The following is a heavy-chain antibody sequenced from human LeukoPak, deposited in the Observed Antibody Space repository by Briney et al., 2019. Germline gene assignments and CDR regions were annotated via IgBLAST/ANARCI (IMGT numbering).Heavy chain of an antibody. Sequence: GGSLRLSCAASGFTFSSYAMSWVRQAPGKGLERVSGIRGSGGSTYYADSVKGRFTISRDNSKNTLFLQMNSLRAEDTAVYYCAKDQIQLWLIDYWGQGTLVTVSS. CDR3: AKDQIQLWLIDY. D-gene: IGHD5-18*01. CDR1: GFTFSSYA. CDR2: IRGSGGST. J-gene: IGHJ4*02. V-gene: IGHV3-23*01.